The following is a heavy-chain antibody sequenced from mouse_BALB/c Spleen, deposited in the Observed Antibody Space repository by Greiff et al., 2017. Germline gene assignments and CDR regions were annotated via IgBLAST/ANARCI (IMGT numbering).Heavy chain of an antibody. CDR3: ARGGLRHYFDY. CDR2: ISSGGST. CDR1: GFTFSSYA. Sequence: EVHLVESGGGLVKPGGSLKLSCAASGFTFSSYAMSWVRQTPEKRLEWVASISSGGSTYYPDSVKGRFTTSRDNARNILYLQMSSLRSEDTAMYYCARGGLRHYFDYWGQGTTLTVSS. V-gene: IGHV5-6-5*01. D-gene: IGHD2-4*01. J-gene: IGHJ2*01.